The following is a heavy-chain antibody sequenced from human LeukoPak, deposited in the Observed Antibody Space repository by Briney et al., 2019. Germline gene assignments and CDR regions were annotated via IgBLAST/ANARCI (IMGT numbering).Heavy chain of an antibody. D-gene: IGHD3-22*01. CDR3: ARDRNYDSTYGMDV. Sequence: PSQTLSLTCTVSGGSISSGDYYWSWIRQHPGKGLEWIGYIYYSGSTNSNPSLKSRVTISVDTSKNQFSLKLSSVTAADTAVYYCARDRNYDSTYGMDVWGQGTTVTVSS. CDR1: GGSISSGDYY. V-gene: IGHV4-61*08. J-gene: IGHJ6*02. CDR2: IYYSGST.